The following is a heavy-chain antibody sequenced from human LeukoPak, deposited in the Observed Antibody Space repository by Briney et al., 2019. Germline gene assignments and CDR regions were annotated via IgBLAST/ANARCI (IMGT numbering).Heavy chain of an antibody. CDR3: ARGFDGVARWFDP. D-gene: IGHD3-9*01. CDR2: ISYRGST. V-gene: IGHV4-59*01. CDR1: GGSISGYY. Sequence: PSETLSLTCTVSGGSISGYYWSWTRQPPGKGLEWIAYISYRGSTKYNLSLKSRVTISVDTSKNQFCLKLSSVIAADTAVYYCARGFDGVARWFDPWGQGTLVTVSS. J-gene: IGHJ5*02.